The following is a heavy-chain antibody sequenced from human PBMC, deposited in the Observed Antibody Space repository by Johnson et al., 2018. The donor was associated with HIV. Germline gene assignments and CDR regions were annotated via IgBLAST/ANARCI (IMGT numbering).Heavy chain of an antibody. Sequence: QVQLLESGGGVVQPGGSLRLSCAASGFTFDDYGMSWVRQGPGKGLVWVSRISSDGSSTYYADSVKGRFTISRDNSKNTLYLQMNSLRAEDTALYYCARDTKVPRYNWNDGAFDIWGQGTMVTVSS. CDR3: ARDTKVPRYNWNDGAFDI. D-gene: IGHD1-1*01. J-gene: IGHJ3*02. CDR2: ISSDGSST. V-gene: IGHV3-NL1*01. CDR1: GFTFDDYG.